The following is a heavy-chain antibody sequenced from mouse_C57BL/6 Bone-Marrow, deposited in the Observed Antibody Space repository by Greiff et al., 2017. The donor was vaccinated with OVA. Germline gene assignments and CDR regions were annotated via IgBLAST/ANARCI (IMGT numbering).Heavy chain of an antibody. CDR3: ARSFNYDDDGRFAY. Sequence: VQLQQPGAELVKPGASVKLSCKASGYTFTSYWMHWVKQRPGQGLEWIGMIHPNSGSTNYNEKFKSKATLTVDKSSSTAYMQLSSLTSEDSAVYYCARSFNYDDDGRFAYWGQGTLVTVSA. V-gene: IGHV1-64*01. D-gene: IGHD2-4*01. CDR2: IHPNSGST. J-gene: IGHJ3*01. CDR1: GYTFTSYW.